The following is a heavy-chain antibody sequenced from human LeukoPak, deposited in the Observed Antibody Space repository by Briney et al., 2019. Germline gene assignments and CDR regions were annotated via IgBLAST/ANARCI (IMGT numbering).Heavy chain of an antibody. V-gene: IGHV3-23*01. D-gene: IGHD3-22*01. J-gene: IGHJ3*02. Sequence: GGSLRLSCAASGFTFSTYAMTWVRQAPGKGLEWASVISGSGGSTYYADSVKGRFTISRDNSKSTLYLQLNSLRAEDTAVYYCARPAYYYNSREDAFDIWGQGTMVTVSS. CDR2: ISGSGGST. CDR3: ARPAYYYNSREDAFDI. CDR1: GFTFSTYA.